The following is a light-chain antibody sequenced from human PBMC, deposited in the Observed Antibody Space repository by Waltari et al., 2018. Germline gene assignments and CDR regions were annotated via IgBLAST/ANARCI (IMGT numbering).Light chain of an antibody. Sequence: DIQMTQSPSSVSASVGDRVPITCRASQDIRNWLAWYQQKPGKAPNLLIYATSSLQTGVPSRFSGSGSGTEFTLTISSLQPEDFATYYCQQANSFPITFGPGTKVDIK. CDR2: ATS. J-gene: IGKJ3*01. CDR3: QQANSFPIT. V-gene: IGKV1-12*01. CDR1: QDIRNW.